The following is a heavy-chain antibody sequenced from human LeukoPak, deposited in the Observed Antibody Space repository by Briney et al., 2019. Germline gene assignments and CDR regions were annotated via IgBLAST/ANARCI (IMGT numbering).Heavy chain of an antibody. CDR1: GYTFSSYG. Sequence: GASVKVSCKASGYTFSSYGVNWVRRAPGQGLEWMGWINAYNGNTNYAQKFQGRVTMTTDTSTSTAHMELRSLRSDDTAVYYCARPSYYYDTSSYYGPYYGMDVWGQGTTVTVSS. V-gene: IGHV1-18*01. CDR2: INAYNGNT. CDR3: ARPSYYYDTSSYYGPYYGMDV. J-gene: IGHJ6*02. D-gene: IGHD3-22*01.